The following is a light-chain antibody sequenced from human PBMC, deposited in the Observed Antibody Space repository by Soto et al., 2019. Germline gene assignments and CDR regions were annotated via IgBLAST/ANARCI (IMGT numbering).Light chain of an antibody. Sequence: QSALTQPASVSGSPGQSITISCTGTSSDVGGSNSVSWYQHHPDKAPKLIIYEVDYRPSAISNRFSGSKSGNTASLTISGLQAEDEGDFYCSSYTSAHIVIFGGGTKLTVL. CDR1: SSDVGGSNS. CDR2: EVD. J-gene: IGLJ2*01. V-gene: IGLV2-14*01. CDR3: SSYTSAHIVI.